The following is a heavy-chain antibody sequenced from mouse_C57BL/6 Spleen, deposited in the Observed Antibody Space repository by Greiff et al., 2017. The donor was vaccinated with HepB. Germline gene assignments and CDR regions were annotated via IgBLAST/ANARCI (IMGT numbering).Heavy chain of an antibody. CDR2: ISYDGSN. V-gene: IGHV3-6*01. D-gene: IGHD3-2*02. Sequence: EVQVVESGPGLVKPSQSLSLTCSVTGYSITSGYYWNWIRQFPGNKLEWMGYISYDGSNNYNPSLKNRISITRDTSKNQFFLKLNSVTTEDTATYYCARTTAQAYYFDYWGQGTTLTVSS. CDR1: GYSITSGYY. J-gene: IGHJ2*01. CDR3: ARTTAQAYYFDY.